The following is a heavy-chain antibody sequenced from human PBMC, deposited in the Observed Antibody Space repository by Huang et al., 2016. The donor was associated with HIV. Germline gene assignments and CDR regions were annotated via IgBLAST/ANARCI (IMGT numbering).Heavy chain of an antibody. CDR3: ARLPGSITMIRGVITDPY. V-gene: IGHV4-39*02. Sequence: QLQLQESGPGLVKPSETLSLTCTVSGGSIRSDNYYWGWIRQPPGKGLEWIGSIYYSGSTYYNPSLKRRVTIPVDTSKNHFSLRMRSVTAADTAVYYCARLPGSITMIRGVITDPYWGQGTLVTVSS. J-gene: IGHJ4*02. CDR1: GGSIRSDNYY. D-gene: IGHD3-10*01. CDR2: IYYSGST.